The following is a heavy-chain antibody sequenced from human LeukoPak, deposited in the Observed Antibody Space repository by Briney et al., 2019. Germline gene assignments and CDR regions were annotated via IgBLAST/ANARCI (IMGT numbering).Heavy chain of an antibody. J-gene: IGHJ4*02. CDR1: GYRFTRYY. V-gene: IGHV1-2*02. D-gene: IGHD3-3*01. Sequence: ASVKVSCKASGYRFTRYYMHWVRQAPGQGLEWMGWINPNSGGTNYAQKFQGRVTMTRDTSISTAYMELSRLRSDDTAVYYCARLGWSGTTHYSYFDYWGQGTLVTVSS. CDR2: INPNSGGT. CDR3: ARLGWSGTTHYSYFDY.